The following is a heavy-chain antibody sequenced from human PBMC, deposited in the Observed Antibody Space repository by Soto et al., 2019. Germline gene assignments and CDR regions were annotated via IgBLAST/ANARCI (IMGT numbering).Heavy chain of an antibody. V-gene: IGHV4-31*11. D-gene: IGHD3-22*01. CDR3: ARVTTEFDY. J-gene: IGHJ4*02. CDR1: GDSISSDGYY. Sequence: QLQLEESGPGLVKPSQTLSLTCAVSGDSISSDGYYWSWIRQHPGKGLEWIGHIYHSGTTYYNPALKSRVSISIDTSKNQFSLNVTSGTSADTAVYYCARVTTEFDYWGLGTLVTVSS. CDR2: IYHSGTT.